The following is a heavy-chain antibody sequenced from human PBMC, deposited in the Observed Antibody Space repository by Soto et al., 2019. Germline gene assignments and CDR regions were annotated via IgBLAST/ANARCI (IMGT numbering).Heavy chain of an antibody. CDR1: GYSFTSYG. Sequence: QVQLVQSAGEVKKPGASVKVSCKASGYSFTSYGISWVRRAPGHGLAWMGWISPYNGHTQFVERFQGRVTMTTDTSTKTAYMELRNLRSDDTAHYYCARDLTIVPATHPRLENYGMDVWGQGTTVIVSS. D-gene: IGHD2-2*01. J-gene: IGHJ6*02. V-gene: IGHV1-18*01. CDR3: ARDLTIVPATHPRLENYGMDV. CDR2: ISPYNGHT.